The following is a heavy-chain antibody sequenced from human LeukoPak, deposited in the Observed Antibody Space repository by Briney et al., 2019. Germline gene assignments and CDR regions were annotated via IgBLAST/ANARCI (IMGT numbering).Heavy chain of an antibody. CDR3: ARHGGMGLLPFDY. V-gene: IGHV3-23*01. D-gene: IGHD3-22*01. J-gene: IGHJ4*02. CDR1: GFTFSSYA. Sequence: GGSLRLSCAASGFTFSSYAMSWVRQAPGKGLEWVSAISGSGGSTYYADSVKGRFTISRDNSKNTLYLQMNSLRAEDTAVYYCARHGGMGLLPFDYWGQGTLVTVSS. CDR2: ISGSGGST.